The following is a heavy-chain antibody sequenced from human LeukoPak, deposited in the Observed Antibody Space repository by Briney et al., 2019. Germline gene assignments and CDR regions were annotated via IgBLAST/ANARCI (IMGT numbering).Heavy chain of an antibody. Sequence: PGGSLRLSCAASGFTFRNHAMTSVRQAPGQGLEWVSVIYSAGNTYYAASVKGRFTISRDNSENTLYLQMNSLGAEDTAVYYCARSILDGSGSYYMAYWGQGTLVAVSS. D-gene: IGHD3-10*01. V-gene: IGHV3-23*03. J-gene: IGHJ4*02. CDR1: GFTFRNHA. CDR3: ARSILDGSGSYYMAY. CDR2: IYSAGNT.